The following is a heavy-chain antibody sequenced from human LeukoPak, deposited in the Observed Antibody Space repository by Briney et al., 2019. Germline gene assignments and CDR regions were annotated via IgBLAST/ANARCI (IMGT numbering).Heavy chain of an antibody. J-gene: IGHJ6*04. CDR2: ISSSSSYI. CDR3: AELGITMIGGV. V-gene: IGHV3-21*01. CDR1: GFSFSSYS. D-gene: IGHD3-10*02. Sequence: GGSLRLSCAASGFSFSSYSMNWVRQAPGKGLEGASSISSSSSYIYYADSVKGRFTISRDNAKNSLYLQMNSLRAEDTAVYYCAELGITMIGGVWGKGTTVTISS.